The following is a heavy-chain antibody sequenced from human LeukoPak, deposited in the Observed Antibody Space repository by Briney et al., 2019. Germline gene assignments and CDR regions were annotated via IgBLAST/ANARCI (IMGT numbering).Heavy chain of an antibody. CDR2: IYYSGST. CDR1: GRTISIYY. V-gene: IGHV4-59*01. J-gene: IGHJ4*02. CDR3: ARGVLHSDY. Sequence: PSESLSLICTVSGRTISIYYWSWIRQPPGKGLEWIGYIYYSGSTHYNPSLKSRVTISVDTSKNQFSLKLSSVTAADTAVYYCARGVLHSDYWGQGTLVTVSS. D-gene: IGHD2-21*01.